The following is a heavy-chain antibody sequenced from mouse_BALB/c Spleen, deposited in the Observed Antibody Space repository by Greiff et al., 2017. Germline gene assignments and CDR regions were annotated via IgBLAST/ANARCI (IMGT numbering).Heavy chain of an antibody. D-gene: IGHD1-1*01. V-gene: IGHV7-3*02. CDR3: ARDIHYYGSSYYFDY. CDR2: IRNKANGYTT. CDR1: GFTFTDYY. Sequence: EVKVVESGGGLVQPGGSLRLSCATSGFTFTDYYMSWVRQPPGKALEWLGFIRNKANGYTTEYSASVKGRFTISRDNSQSILYLQMNTLRAEDSATYYCARDIHYYGSSYYFDYWGQGTTLTVSS. J-gene: IGHJ2*01.